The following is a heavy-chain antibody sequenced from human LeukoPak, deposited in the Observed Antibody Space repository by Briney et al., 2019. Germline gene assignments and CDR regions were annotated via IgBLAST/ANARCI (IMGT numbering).Heavy chain of an antibody. D-gene: IGHD3-22*01. Sequence: SETLSLTCTVSGGSISSGGYYWNWIRQHPGTGQEWIGNIYYSGSTYYNPSLKSRVTISVDTPKNQFSLKLSSVTAADTAVYYCARTFDYYDSSGYYSSASYFEYWGQGTLVTVSS. CDR2: IYYSGST. V-gene: IGHV4-31*03. J-gene: IGHJ4*02. CDR1: GGSISSGGYY. CDR3: ARTFDYYDSSGYYSSASYFEY.